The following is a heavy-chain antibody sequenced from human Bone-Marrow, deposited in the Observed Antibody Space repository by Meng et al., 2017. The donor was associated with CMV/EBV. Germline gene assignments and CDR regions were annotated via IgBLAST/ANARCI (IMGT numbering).Heavy chain of an antibody. J-gene: IGHJ6*02. CDR1: GFTFSSYS. CDR3: ARDLIRFPRLLDV. D-gene: IGHD2-21*01. Sequence: GGSLRLSCAASGFTFSSYSMNWVRQAPGKGLEWVSYISSSSSTIYYADSVKGRFTISRDNAKNSLYLQMNSLRAEDTAVYYCARDLIRFPRLLDVWGQGTTVTVSS. V-gene: IGHV3-48*04. CDR2: ISSSSSTI.